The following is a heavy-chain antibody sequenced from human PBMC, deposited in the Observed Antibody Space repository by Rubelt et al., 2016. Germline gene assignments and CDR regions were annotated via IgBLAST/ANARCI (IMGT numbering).Heavy chain of an antibody. Sequence: VKVSCKASGYTFTSYGISWVRQAPGQGLEWMGWISAYNGNTNYAQKLQGRVTMTTDTSTSTAYMELSSLRSEDTAVYYCARDDDYDSSGYYPKYYFDYWGQGTLVTVSS. CDR2: ISAYNGNT. V-gene: IGHV1-18*01. D-gene: IGHD3-22*01. CDR1: GYTFTSYG. J-gene: IGHJ4*02. CDR3: ARDDDYDSSGYYPKYYFDY.